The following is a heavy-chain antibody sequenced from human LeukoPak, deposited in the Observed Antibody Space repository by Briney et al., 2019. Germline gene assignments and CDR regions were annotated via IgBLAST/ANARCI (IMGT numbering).Heavy chain of an antibody. Sequence: GASVTVSCKASGYTFTSYGISWVRQAPGQGLEWMGWISAYNGNTNYAQKLQGRVTMTTDTSTSTAYMELRSLRSDDTAVYYCARVEPLYNWNFHDAFDIWGQGTMVTVSS. V-gene: IGHV1-18*01. J-gene: IGHJ3*02. CDR3: ARVEPLYNWNFHDAFDI. CDR2: ISAYNGNT. CDR1: GYTFTSYG. D-gene: IGHD1-7*01.